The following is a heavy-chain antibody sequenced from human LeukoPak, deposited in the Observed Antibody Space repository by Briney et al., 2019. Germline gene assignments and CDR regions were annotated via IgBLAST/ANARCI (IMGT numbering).Heavy chain of an antibody. CDR1: GFTFSSYN. Sequence: GGSLRLSCAVSGFTFSSYNMNWVRQAPGKGLEWASSISDSSSYIYYTDSVKGRFTISRDNAKNSLYLQMNSLRAEDTAVYYCARYGYYVSYGMDVWGQGTTVTVSS. D-gene: IGHD3-16*01. CDR3: ARYGYYVSYGMDV. CDR2: ISDSSSYI. J-gene: IGHJ6*02. V-gene: IGHV3-21*01.